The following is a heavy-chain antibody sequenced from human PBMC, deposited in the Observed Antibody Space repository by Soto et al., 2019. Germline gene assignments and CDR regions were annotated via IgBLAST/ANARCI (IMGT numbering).Heavy chain of an antibody. CDR2: TSAYNGNT. CDR3: ARTRTGVTSEGGDY. V-gene: IGHV1-18*04. CDR1: GYTFTSYG. Sequence: GASVKVSCKASGYTFTSYGTSWVRQAPGQGLEWMGWTSAYNGNTNYAQKLQGRVTMTTDTSTSTAYMELRSLRSDDTAVYYCARTRTGVTSEGGDYWGQGTLVTVSS. D-gene: IGHD3-16*01. J-gene: IGHJ4*02.